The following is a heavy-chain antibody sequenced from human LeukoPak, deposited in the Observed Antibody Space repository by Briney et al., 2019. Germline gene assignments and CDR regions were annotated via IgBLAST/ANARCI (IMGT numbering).Heavy chain of an antibody. Sequence: GGSLRLSCAASGFTFSSYEMNWVRQAPGKGLEWVSYISSSGSTIYYADSVKGRFTISRDNAKNSLYLQMNSLRAEDTAVYYCARDFDGSGWGEYYFDYWGQGTLVTVSS. J-gene: IGHJ4*02. CDR1: GFTFSSYE. CDR3: ARDFDGSGWGEYYFDY. D-gene: IGHD6-19*01. V-gene: IGHV3-48*03. CDR2: ISSSGSTI.